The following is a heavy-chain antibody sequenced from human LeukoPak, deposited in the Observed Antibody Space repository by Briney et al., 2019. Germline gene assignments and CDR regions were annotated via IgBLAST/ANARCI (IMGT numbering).Heavy chain of an antibody. J-gene: IGHJ4*02. CDR3: AKDSKGYGDYFDY. Sequence: GGSLRLSCAASGFTFSSFGMSWVRQAPGKGLTWVTFIRYDGSNKYYADSVKGRFTISRDNSKNTLYLQMNSLRAEDTVVYYCAKDSKGYGDYFDYWGQGTLVTVSS. CDR1: GFTFSSFG. V-gene: IGHV3-30*02. D-gene: IGHD4-17*01. CDR2: IRYDGSNK.